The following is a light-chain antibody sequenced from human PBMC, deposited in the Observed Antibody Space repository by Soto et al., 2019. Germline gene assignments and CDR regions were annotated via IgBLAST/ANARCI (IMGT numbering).Light chain of an antibody. CDR1: SSDVVSSNL. CDR3: CSFAPFTTSYV. CDR2: EGA. J-gene: IGLJ1*01. Sequence: LTQPASVSGSPGQSITISCTGTSSDVVSSNLVSWYQQHPHRAPKLIIYEGARRPSGVSGRFSASMSGNTASLRISGLQAEDEADYYCCSFAPFTTSYVFGTGTKVTVL. V-gene: IGLV2-23*01.